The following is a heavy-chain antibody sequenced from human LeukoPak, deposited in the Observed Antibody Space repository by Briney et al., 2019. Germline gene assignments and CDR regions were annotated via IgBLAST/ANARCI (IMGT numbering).Heavy chain of an antibody. J-gene: IGHJ4*02. V-gene: IGHV1-2*06. Sequence: ASVEVSCKASGYTFTVYYIHWVRQAPGQGLEWMGRINPNSGGTNYAQMFQGRVTMTRDTSISTAYIELSRLSSDDTAVYYCARDGKETADRNTALDYWGQGSLVTVSS. D-gene: IGHD2-21*02. CDR2: INPNSGGT. CDR3: ARDGKETADRNTALDY. CDR1: GYTFTVYY.